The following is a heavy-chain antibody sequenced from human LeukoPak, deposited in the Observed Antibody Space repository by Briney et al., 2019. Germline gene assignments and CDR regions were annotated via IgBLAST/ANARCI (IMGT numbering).Heavy chain of an antibody. J-gene: IGHJ4*02. D-gene: IGHD3-22*01. CDR3: ARETQTYYYDSSGYIDY. CDR2: IYYSGST. CDR1: GGSISSGGYY. V-gene: IGHV4-31*03. Sequence: PSETLSLTCTVSGGSISSGGYYWSWIRQHPGKGLEWIGYIYYSGSTYYNPSLKSRVTISVDTSKNQFSLKLSSVTAADTAVYYCARETQTYYYDSSGYIDYWGQGTQVTVSS.